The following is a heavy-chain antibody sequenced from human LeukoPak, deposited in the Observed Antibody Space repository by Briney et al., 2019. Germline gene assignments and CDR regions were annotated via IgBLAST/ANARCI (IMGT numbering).Heavy chain of an antibody. CDR2: ISTDGSTT. D-gene: IGHD2/OR15-2a*01. J-gene: IGHJ6*02. CDR1: GFTFSRYW. CDR3: ASYLTSIPSGMDV. Sequence: GGSLRLSCAASGFTFSRYWMHWLRQAPGKGLVWVSRISTDGSTTTYADSVKGRFTISRDNGKNTLYLQMNSLIAEDTAVYYCASYLTSIPSGMDVWGQGTTATVSS. V-gene: IGHV3-74*01.